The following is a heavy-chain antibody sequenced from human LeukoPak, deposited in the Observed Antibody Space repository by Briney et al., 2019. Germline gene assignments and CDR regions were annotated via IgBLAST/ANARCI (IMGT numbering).Heavy chain of an antibody. Sequence: ASVKVSCKVSGYTLTELSMHWVRQAPGKGLEWMGGFDPEDGETIYAQKFQGRATMTEDTSTDTAYMELSSLRSEDTAVYYCATPAGLHEYFQHWGQGTLVTASS. J-gene: IGHJ1*01. D-gene: IGHD5-24*01. CDR3: ATPAGLHEYFQH. CDR2: FDPEDGET. CDR1: GYTLTELS. V-gene: IGHV1-24*01.